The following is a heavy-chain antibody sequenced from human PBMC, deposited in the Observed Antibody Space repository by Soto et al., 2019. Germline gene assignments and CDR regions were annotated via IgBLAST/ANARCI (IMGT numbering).Heavy chain of an antibody. CDR2: VHDSGGT. V-gene: IGHV4-59*01. CDR1: GGSISNYY. Sequence: SETLSLTCTVSGGSISNYYWSWFRQTPGKGLEWIGYVHDSGGTNYNPSLKSRVAISLDTSKNQFSLKLSSVTAADTAVYYCARNIGNFAFDYWGQGTLVTVSS. CDR3: ARNIGNFAFDY. J-gene: IGHJ4*02. D-gene: IGHD4-4*01.